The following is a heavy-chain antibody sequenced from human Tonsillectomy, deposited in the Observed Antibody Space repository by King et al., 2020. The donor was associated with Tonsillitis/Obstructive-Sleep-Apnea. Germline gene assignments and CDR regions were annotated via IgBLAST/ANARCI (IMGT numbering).Heavy chain of an antibody. CDR1: GGSISSYY. V-gene: IGHV4-59*01. Sequence: QLQESGPGLVKPSETLSLTCTVSGGSISSYYWSWIRQPPGKGLEWIGYIYYSGSTNYNPSLKSRVTISVDTSKNQFSLKLSSVTAADTAVYYCARDLGYSNYEPTRFDYWGQGTLVTVSS. J-gene: IGHJ4*02. CDR3: ARDLGYSNYEPTRFDY. D-gene: IGHD4-11*01. CDR2: IYYSGST.